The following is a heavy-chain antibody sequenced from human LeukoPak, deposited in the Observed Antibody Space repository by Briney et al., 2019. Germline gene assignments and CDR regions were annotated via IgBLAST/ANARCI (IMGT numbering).Heavy chain of an antibody. CDR3: AKDDSCGHYYLPKNFDY. CDR1: GFTFSSYA. J-gene: IGHJ4*02. V-gene: IGHV3-23*01. CDR2: ISGSGSST. D-gene: IGHD3-22*01. Sequence: PGGSLRLSCAASGFTFSSYAMSWVRQVPGKGLEWVSAISGSGSSTYYADSVKGRFTISRDNSKNTLYLQMNSLRAEDTAVYYCAKDDSCGHYYLPKNFDYWGQGTLVTVSS.